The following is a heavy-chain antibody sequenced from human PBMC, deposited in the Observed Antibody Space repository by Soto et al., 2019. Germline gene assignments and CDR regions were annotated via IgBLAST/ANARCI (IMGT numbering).Heavy chain of an antibody. CDR3: ARGRIVASIHDAFEI. J-gene: IGHJ3*02. Sequence: QGQLLQSGDEVKTPGASVRVSCRASGYPFTSYGISWVRQAPGQGLEWVAWISAYNGKRDTGQKFKDRVTMTLDTSTDTAHMDLGDLTSADTAVYYCARGRIVASIHDAFEIWGQGTKVTVSS. CDR1: GYPFTSYG. V-gene: IGHV1-18*01. CDR2: ISAYNGKR. D-gene: IGHD5-12*01.